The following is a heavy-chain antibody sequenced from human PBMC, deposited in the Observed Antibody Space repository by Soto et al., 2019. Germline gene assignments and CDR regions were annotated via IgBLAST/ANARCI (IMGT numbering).Heavy chain of an antibody. Sequence: QVQLVESGGGVVQPGRSLRLSCAASGFTFSSYGMHWVRQAPGKGLEWVAVISYDGSNKYDADSVKGRFTISRDNSKNTLYLQMNSLRAEDTAVYYCAKDTYDYDSSANSRPDYWGQGTLVTVSS. D-gene: IGHD3-22*01. CDR2: ISYDGSNK. CDR1: GFTFSSYG. J-gene: IGHJ4*02. CDR3: AKDTYDYDSSANSRPDY. V-gene: IGHV3-30*18.